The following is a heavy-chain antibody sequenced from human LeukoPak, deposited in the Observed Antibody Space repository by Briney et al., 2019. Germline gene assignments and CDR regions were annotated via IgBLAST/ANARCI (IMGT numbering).Heavy chain of an antibody. CDR1: GFTFSSYW. Sequence: GGSLRLSCAASGFTFSSYWMSWVRQAPGKGLEWVANIKQDGSEKYYVDSVKGRFTISRDNAKNSLYLQMNSLRAEDTAVYYCARGGFSGYCSSTNYYDYYYMDVWGKGTTVTVSS. CDR3: ARGGFSGYCSSTNYYDYYYMDV. CDR2: IKQDGSEK. J-gene: IGHJ6*03. V-gene: IGHV3-7*01. D-gene: IGHD2-2*01.